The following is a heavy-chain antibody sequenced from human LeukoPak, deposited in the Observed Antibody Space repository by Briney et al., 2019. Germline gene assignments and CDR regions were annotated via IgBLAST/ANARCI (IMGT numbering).Heavy chain of an antibody. CDR2: INPSGGST. J-gene: IGHJ4*02. D-gene: IGHD3-16*02. V-gene: IGHV1-46*01. CDR3: AKVRFGGVIVPQSFFDY. Sequence: ASVKVSCKASGGTFSSYAISWVRQAPGQGLEWMGIINPSGGSTSYAQKFQGRVTMTRDMSTSTVYMELSSLRSEDTAVYYCAKVRFGGVIVPQSFFDYWGQGTLVTVSS. CDR1: GGTFSSYA.